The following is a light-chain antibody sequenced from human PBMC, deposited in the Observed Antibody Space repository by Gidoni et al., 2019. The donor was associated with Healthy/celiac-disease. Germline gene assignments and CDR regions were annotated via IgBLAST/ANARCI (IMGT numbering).Light chain of an antibody. CDR1: QSVSSSY. J-gene: IGKJ1*01. Sequence: EIVLTQSPGILSLSSEVRATLSCRASQSVSSSYLGWYQQTPGQAPRLLIYGASSRATVSPDRCSGSGSGTVFTLTISRLEHEDVAVYYCQQYGSSPGTFGQGTKVEIK. V-gene: IGKV3-20*01. CDR2: GAS. CDR3: QQYGSSPGT.